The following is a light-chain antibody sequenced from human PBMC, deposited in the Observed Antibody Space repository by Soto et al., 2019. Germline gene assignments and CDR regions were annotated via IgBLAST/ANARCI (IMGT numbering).Light chain of an antibody. Sequence: IQMTQSPSSVSASVGDRVTITCRASEGIGNRLAWYQQEAGQAPKLLIYDASSLQSGVPSRFSGSGSGTEFTLTISDLQPEDFGTYYCQQGNTLSITFGQGTRLET. V-gene: IGKV1-12*01. CDR1: EGIGNR. CDR2: DAS. J-gene: IGKJ5*01. CDR3: QQGNTLSIT.